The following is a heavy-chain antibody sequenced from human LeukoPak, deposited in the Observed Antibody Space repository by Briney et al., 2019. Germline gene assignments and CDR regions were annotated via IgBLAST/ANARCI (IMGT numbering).Heavy chain of an antibody. Sequence: GGSLRLSCAASGFTFSSYGMHWVRQAPGKGLEWVAFIQYDGSNKYYADSVKGRFTISRDNSKNTLYLQMNSLRAEDTAVYYCAKDGHRSIAAHFDYWGQGTLVTVSS. CDR3: AKDGHRSIAAHFDY. J-gene: IGHJ4*02. CDR2: IQYDGSNK. D-gene: IGHD6-6*01. CDR1: GFTFSSYG. V-gene: IGHV3-30*02.